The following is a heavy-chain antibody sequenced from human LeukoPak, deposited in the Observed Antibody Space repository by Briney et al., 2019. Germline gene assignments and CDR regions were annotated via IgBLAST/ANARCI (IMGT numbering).Heavy chain of an antibody. CDR3: ARVLRGGYDLRGYNWFDP. Sequence: GASVTVSCKASGYTFTSYDINWVRQASGQGLEWLGWMNPNSGNTGYAQKFQGRVTMTRNTSISTAYMELSSLRSEDTAVYYCARVLRGGYDLRGYNWFDPWGQGTLVTVSS. V-gene: IGHV1-8*01. CDR1: GYTFTSYD. J-gene: IGHJ5*02. CDR2: MNPNSGNT. D-gene: IGHD5-12*01.